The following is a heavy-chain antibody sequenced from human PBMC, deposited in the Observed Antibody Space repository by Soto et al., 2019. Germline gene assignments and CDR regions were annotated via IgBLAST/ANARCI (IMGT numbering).Heavy chain of an antibody. D-gene: IGHD2-2*01. CDR1: GFTLSDYY. CDR2: ISSSGSTI. CDR3: ARVGRGFCSSTRCYTDGFDL. J-gene: IGHJ3*01. V-gene: IGHV3-11*04. Sequence: LRLSCAASGFTLSDYYMSWIRQAPGKGLEWVSYISSSGSTIYYADSVKGRFTIPRDNAKNSLDLQMNGLRDDDTAVYYCARVGRGFCSSTRCYTDGFDLWGQGTMVTVSS.